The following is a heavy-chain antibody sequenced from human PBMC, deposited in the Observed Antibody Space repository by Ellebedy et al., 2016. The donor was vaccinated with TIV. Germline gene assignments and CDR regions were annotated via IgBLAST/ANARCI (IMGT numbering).Heavy chain of an antibody. CDR1: GFTFSSYP. Sequence: GESLKISCAASGFTFSSYPMHWVRQAPGKGLEWVAVISYDVSNKYNADSVKGRFTISRDNSKNTLYLQMNSLRAEDTAVYYCARVDRHDAFDIWGQGTMVTVSS. CDR2: ISYDVSNK. CDR3: ARVDRHDAFDI. D-gene: IGHD3-16*02. J-gene: IGHJ3*02. V-gene: IGHV3-30*04.